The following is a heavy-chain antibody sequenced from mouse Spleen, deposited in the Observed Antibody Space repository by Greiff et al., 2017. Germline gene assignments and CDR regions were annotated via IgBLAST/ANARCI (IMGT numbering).Heavy chain of an antibody. CDR3: ALYDYVGD. Sequence: VQLQQSGAELVKPGASVKLSCTASGFTIKDNYMHWVKQRPEQGLEWIGRIDPANGNTNYDPTFQGKATITADTSSNPAYLQLSSLTSEGTAVYYCALYDYVGDWGQGTLVTVSA. V-gene: IGHV14-3*02. J-gene: IGHJ3*01. D-gene: IGHD2-4*01. CDR2: IDPANGNT. CDR1: GFTIKDNY.